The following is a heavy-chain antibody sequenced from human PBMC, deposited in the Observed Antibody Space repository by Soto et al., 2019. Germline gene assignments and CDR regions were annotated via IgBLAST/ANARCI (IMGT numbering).Heavy chain of an antibody. CDR3: ARDRYYGGADF. V-gene: IGHV4-59*11. CDR2: IYFGGST. CDR1: GGSISPHY. J-gene: IGHJ4*02. Sequence: QVQLQESGPGLVKASETLSLTCTVSGGSISPHYWSWIRQPPGKGLEWIGYIYFGGSTTYNPSLKRRVTISVDTSKNQFYLRLSSVTAADTAMYYCARDRYYGGADFWGQGNLVTVSS. D-gene: IGHD3-10*01.